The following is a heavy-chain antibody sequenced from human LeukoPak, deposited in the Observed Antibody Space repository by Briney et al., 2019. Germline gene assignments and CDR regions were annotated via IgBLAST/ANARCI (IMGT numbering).Heavy chain of an antibody. Sequence: ASVNVSCKASGYTFTSYDINWVRQATGQGLEWMGWMNPNSGNTGYAQKFQGRVTMTRNTSISTAYMELSSLRSEDTAVYYCARVVCITIFGVVICEDAFDIWGQGTMVTVSS. CDR2: MNPNSGNT. D-gene: IGHD3-3*01. J-gene: IGHJ3*02. CDR1: GYTFTSYD. CDR3: ARVVCITIFGVVICEDAFDI. V-gene: IGHV1-8*01.